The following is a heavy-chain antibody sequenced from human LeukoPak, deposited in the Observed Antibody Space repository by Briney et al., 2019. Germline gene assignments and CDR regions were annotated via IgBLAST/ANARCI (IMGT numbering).Heavy chain of an antibody. D-gene: IGHD3-16*02. CDR1: GYAFTSYD. CDR2: MNPNSGNT. J-gene: IGHJ4*02. CDR3: ARSQITFGGVIVIYFDY. Sequence: ASVKASCKASGYAFTSYDINWVRQATGQGLEWMGWMNPNSGNTGYAQKFQGRVTITRNTSISTAYMELSSLRSEDTAVYYCARSQITFGGVIVIYFDYWGQGTLVTVSS. V-gene: IGHV1-8*03.